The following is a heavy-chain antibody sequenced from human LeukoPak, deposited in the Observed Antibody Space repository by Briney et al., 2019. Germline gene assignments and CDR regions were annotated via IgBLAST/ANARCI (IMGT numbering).Heavy chain of an antibody. D-gene: IGHD3-22*01. CDR1: GFSFSNYW. Sequence: GGSLTLSCAASGFSFSNYWMSWVRQAPGKGLEWVANIKQDGSEKYYVDSVKGRFTISRDNAKNSLSLQMNSLRVEDTAVYYCARLRRNSDSGGYYYYYDYWGQGTLVTVSS. V-gene: IGHV3-7*01. CDR2: IKQDGSEK. CDR3: ARLRRNSDSGGYYYYYDY. J-gene: IGHJ4*02.